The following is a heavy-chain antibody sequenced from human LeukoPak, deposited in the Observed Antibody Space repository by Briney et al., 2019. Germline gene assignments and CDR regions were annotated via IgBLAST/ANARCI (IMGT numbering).Heavy chain of an antibody. CDR2: IYYS. Sequence: PSETLSLPCTFSGHPLSRYYWSWTRQPPGKGLEWIGYIYYSPSLKSRLTISVDTSKNQFSLKLRSVTAADTAVYYCARTYGSSGLGSFELWGRGTLVTVSS. CDR3: ARTYGSSGLGSFEL. D-gene: IGHD6-13*01. J-gene: IGHJ2*01. V-gene: IGHV4-59*01. CDR1: GHPLSRYY.